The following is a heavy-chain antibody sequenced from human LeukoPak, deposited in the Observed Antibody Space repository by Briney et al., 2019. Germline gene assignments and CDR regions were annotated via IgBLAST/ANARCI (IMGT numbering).Heavy chain of an antibody. CDR1: GFTFSSFG. J-gene: IGHJ5*02. V-gene: IGHV3-30*02. CDR3: GTEKDYENWFDP. Sequence: GGSLRLSCTASGFTFSSFGMHWVRQAPGKGLEWLTFIRYDGGNKYYADSVKGRFTISRGNSKNTLYLQMNSLRAEDTAVYYCGTEKDYENWFDPWGQGTLVTVSS. D-gene: IGHD4-17*01. CDR2: IRYDGGNK.